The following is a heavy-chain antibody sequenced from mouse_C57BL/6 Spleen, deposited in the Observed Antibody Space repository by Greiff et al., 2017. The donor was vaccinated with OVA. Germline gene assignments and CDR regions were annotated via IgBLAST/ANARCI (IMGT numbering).Heavy chain of an antibody. CDR2: IYPRSGNT. Sequence: QVQLQQSGAELARPGASVKLSCKASGYTFTSYGISWVKQRTGQGLEWIGEIYPRSGNTYYNEKFKGKATLTADKSSSTAYMELRSLTSEDSAVYFGARSGGYDASWFAYWGQGTLVTVSA. CDR1: GYTFTSYG. CDR3: ARSGGYDASWFAY. D-gene: IGHD2-2*01. V-gene: IGHV1-81*01. J-gene: IGHJ3*01.